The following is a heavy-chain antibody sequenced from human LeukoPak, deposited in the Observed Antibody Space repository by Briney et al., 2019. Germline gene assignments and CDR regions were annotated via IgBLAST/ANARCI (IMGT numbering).Heavy chain of an antibody. CDR3: ARGGSGSYYGSFDY. CDR1: GGSVSSGSYY. J-gene: IGHJ4*02. CDR2: IYYSGST. V-gene: IGHV4-61*01. Sequence: PSETLSLTCTVSGGSVSSGSYYWSWIRQPPGKGLERIGYIYYSGSTNYNPSLKSRVTISVDTSKNQFSLKLSSVTAADTAVYYCARGGSGSYYGSFDYWGQGTLVTVSS. D-gene: IGHD1-26*01.